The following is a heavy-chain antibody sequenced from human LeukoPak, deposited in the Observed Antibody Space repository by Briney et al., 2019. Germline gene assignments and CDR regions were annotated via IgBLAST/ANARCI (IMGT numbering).Heavy chain of an antibody. CDR1: GGSISTFY. Sequence: SETLSLTCSVSGGSISTFYWNWLRQPPGRGPEWIGYIYHNGGTTYNPSLKTRVPMSLDTSKNQFSLSLTSVTAADPAVYYCARGHRGGTTPHCDGCSCYFWTNWGQGILVTVSS. J-gene: IGHJ4*02. CDR2: IYHNGGT. CDR3: ARGHRGGTTPHCDGCSCYFWTN. D-gene: IGHD2-15*01. V-gene: IGHV4-59*01.